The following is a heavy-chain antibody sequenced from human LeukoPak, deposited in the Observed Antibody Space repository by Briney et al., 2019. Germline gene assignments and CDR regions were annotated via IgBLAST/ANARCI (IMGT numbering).Heavy chain of an antibody. V-gene: IGHV4-38-2*01. CDR1: SYSISSDYY. CDR2: IHHSGST. J-gene: IGHJ4*02. D-gene: IGHD3-10*01. Sequence: PSETLSLTCSVPSYSISSDYYWNWIRQSPGKGLEWIGSIHHSGSTYYNPSLKSRVTVSVHTSKNQFSLRLSSVTAADTAVYYCVTCRAYIRGGFDFWGQGALVTVSS. CDR3: VTCRAYIRGGFDF.